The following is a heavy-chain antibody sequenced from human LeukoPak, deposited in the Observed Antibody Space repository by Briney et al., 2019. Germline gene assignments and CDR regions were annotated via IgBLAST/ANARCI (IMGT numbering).Heavy chain of an antibody. D-gene: IGHD5/OR15-5a*01. CDR2: INPNTGGT. J-gene: IGHJ4*02. CDR3: ARHMCGIVSTNLGY. CDR1: GYTFTGYH. V-gene: IGHV1-2*02. Sequence: ASVKVSCKASGYTFTGYHVHWVRQARGQGLEWMGWINPNTGGTNQAQKFQGRVTMTRDTSINTVYMELSSLRSDDTAVYYCARHMCGIVSTNLGYWGQGTLVTVSS.